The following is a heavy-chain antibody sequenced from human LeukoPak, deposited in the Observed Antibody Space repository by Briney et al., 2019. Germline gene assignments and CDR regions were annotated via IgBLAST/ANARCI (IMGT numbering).Heavy chain of an antibody. CDR2: IYTSGST. J-gene: IGHJ6*03. Sequence: PSETLSLTCTVSGGSISSYYWSWIRRPAGKGLEWIGRIYTSGSTNYNPSLKSRVTMSVDTSKNQFSLKLSSVTAADTAVYYCARDLRVPAATYYYYYYYYMDVWGKGTTVTVSS. V-gene: IGHV4-4*07. D-gene: IGHD2-2*01. CDR3: ARDLRVPAATYYYYYYYYMDV. CDR1: GGSISSYY.